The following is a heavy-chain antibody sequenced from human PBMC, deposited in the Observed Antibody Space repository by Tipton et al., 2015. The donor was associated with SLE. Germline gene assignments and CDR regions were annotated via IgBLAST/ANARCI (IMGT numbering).Heavy chain of an antibody. CDR1: GGSISSHY. Sequence: SLTCTVSGGSISSHYWSWIRQPPGKGLEWIGCVYYSGSTNYDPSLQSRVTISVDTSKNQFSLKVSSVTAADTAVYYCAGAPSGYYFDSWGQGTLVTVSS. D-gene: IGHD5-12*01. J-gene: IGHJ4*02. CDR2: VYYSGST. V-gene: IGHV4-59*11. CDR3: AGAPSGYYFDS.